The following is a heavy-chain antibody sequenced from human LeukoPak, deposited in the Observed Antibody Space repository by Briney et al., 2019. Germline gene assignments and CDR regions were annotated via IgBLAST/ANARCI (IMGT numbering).Heavy chain of an antibody. Sequence: GGSLRPSCAASGFTFSSYGMHWVRQAPGKGLEWVAVISYDGSNKYCADSVKGRFTISRDNSKNTLYLQMNSLGAEDTAVYYCAKDYSGYDEGDAFDIWGLGTMVTVSS. CDR1: GFTFSSYG. J-gene: IGHJ3*02. D-gene: IGHD5-12*01. V-gene: IGHV3-30*18. CDR3: AKDYSGYDEGDAFDI. CDR2: ISYDGSNK.